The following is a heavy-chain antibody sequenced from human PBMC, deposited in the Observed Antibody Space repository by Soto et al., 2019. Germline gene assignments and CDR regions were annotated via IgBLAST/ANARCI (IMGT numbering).Heavy chain of an antibody. Sequence: PGGSLRLSCAASGFTFSSYSMNWVRQAPGKGLEWVSSISSSSYIYYADSVKGRFTISRDNAKNSLYLQMNSLRAEDTAVYYCARWVSGSYRDLDYWGQGTLVTVSS. V-gene: IGHV3-21*01. CDR3: ARWVSGSYRDLDY. CDR2: ISSSSYI. J-gene: IGHJ4*02. D-gene: IGHD1-26*01. CDR1: GFTFSSYS.